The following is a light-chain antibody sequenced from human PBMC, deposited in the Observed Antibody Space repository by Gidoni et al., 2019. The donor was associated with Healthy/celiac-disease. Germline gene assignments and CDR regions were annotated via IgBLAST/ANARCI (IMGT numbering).Light chain of an antibody. CDR1: QGISTY. J-gene: IGKJ1*01. V-gene: IGKV1-27*01. CDR2: AAS. Sequence: DIQITQSPSSLSASVGDRVTITCRASQGISTYLAWYQQKPGKVPKLLIYAASTLQSGVPSRFSGSGAGTDFTLTISSLQPEDVATYYCQKYNSAPWTFGQGTKVEIK. CDR3: QKYNSAPWT.